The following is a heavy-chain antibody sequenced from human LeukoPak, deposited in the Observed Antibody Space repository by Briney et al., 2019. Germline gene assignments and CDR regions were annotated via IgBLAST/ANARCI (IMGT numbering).Heavy chain of an antibody. CDR1: GFTFSSYA. CDR3: ANTNRDDPRFSGYFDY. J-gene: IGHJ4*02. V-gene: IGHV3-23*01. CDR2: ISGSGGST. Sequence: PGGSLRPSCAASGFTFSSYAMSWVRQAPGKGLEWVSAISGSGGSTYYAGSVKGRFTISRDNSKNTLYLQMNSLRAEDTAVYYCANTNRDDPRFSGYFDYWGQGTLVTVSS. D-gene: IGHD2-8*01.